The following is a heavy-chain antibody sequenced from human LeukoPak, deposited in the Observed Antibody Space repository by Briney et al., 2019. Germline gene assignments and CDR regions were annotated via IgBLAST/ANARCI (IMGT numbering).Heavy chain of an antibody. CDR3: ARHRSPEAYCGGDCSLDGMDV. Sequence: GESLKISCKGSGYSFTSYWIGWVRQMPGKGLEWMGIIYPGDSDTRYSPSFQGQATISADKSISTAYLQWSSLKASDTAMYYCARHRSPEAYCGGDCSLDGMDVWGQGTTVTVSS. CDR1: GYSFTSYW. J-gene: IGHJ6*02. CDR2: IYPGDSDT. D-gene: IGHD2-21*02. V-gene: IGHV5-51*01.